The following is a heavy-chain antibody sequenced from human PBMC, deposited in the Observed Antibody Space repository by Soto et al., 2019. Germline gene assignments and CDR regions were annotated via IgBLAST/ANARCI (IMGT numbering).Heavy chain of an antibody. CDR3: ARRGSYSFYYFDY. CDR1: VYSFTSYW. CDR2: IYPGDSDT. Sequence: PGEALKISCKGSVYSFTSYWFGSERQMPGKGLEWMGIIYPGDSDTRYSPSFQGQVTISADKSISTAYLQWSSLKASDTAMYYCARRGSYSFYYFDYWGQGTLVTSPQ. V-gene: IGHV5-51*01. D-gene: IGHD1-26*01. J-gene: IGHJ4*02.